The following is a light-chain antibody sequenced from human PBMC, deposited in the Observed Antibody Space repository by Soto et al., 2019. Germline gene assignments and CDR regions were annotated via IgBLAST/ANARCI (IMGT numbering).Light chain of an antibody. J-gene: IGLJ1*01. CDR2: DAY. CDR3: SSYTADRSSV. Sequence: QSALTQPASVSGSPGQAVTISCIGSRSDIGGYDYVSWHQQPPGKAPKLMIYDAYERPLGVSSRFSGSKSGTTASLTISGLQNDDEADYCYSSYTADRSSVFGTGTKVTVL. CDR1: RSDIGGYDY. V-gene: IGLV2-14*03.